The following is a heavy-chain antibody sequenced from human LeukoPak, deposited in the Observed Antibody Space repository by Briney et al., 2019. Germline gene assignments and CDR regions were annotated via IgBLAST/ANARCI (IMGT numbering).Heavy chain of an antibody. CDR2: VSGYTGNT. Sequence: ASVKVSCKTSGYTFTTYGVSWGRQTPGPGLEWMGWVSGYTGNTNYAQTVQGRVTMTIDASTSTVYMELTNLRVDDTDVYFCARGEVSASLYYFDFWGEGALVTVS. J-gene: IGHJ4*02. CDR3: ARGEVSASLYYFDF. CDR1: GYTFTTYG. V-gene: IGHV1-18*01. D-gene: IGHD1-14*01.